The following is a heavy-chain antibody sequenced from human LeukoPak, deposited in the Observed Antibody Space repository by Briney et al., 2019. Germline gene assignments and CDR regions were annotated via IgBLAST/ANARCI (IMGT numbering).Heavy chain of an antibody. D-gene: IGHD2-21*02. CDR2: MNPNSGDT. CDR3: ARPASVTSGFDC. CDR1: GYTFTSYD. V-gene: IGHV1-8*01. J-gene: IGHJ4*02. Sequence: ASAKVSCKASGYTFTSYDINWVRQATGQGLEWMGWMNPNSGDTGYAQNFRGRVTMARNISISTAYLELSSLRSEDTAVYYCARPASVTSGFDCWGQGTLVTVSS.